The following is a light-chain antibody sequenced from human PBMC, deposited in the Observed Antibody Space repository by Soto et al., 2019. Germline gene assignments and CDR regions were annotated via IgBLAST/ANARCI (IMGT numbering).Light chain of an antibody. CDR1: SSDVGGYNY. Sequence: QSVLTYPPSASGTPGQSVTISCTGTSSDVGGYNYVSWYQQHPGKAPKLIIYEVSKRPSGVPDRFSGSKSGNTASLTVSGLQAEDEADYYCISYALTAYVFGTGAKVTAL. J-gene: IGLJ1*01. CDR3: ISYALTAYV. V-gene: IGLV2-8*01. CDR2: EVS.